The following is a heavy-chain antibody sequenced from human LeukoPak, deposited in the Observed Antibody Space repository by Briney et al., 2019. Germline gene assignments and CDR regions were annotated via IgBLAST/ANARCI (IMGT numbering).Heavy chain of an antibody. J-gene: IGHJ5*02. D-gene: IGHD2-2*01. CDR2: IYYSGST. Sequence: SDTLSLTCTVSGGSISSHYGSWIRDPPGRTREYIGYIYYSGSTNYNPSRNSRVTISVHTSKNQFPLKLSSVTAADTAVYYCARGHCSSTSCSRNWFDPSGQGTLVTVSS. CDR1: GGSISSHY. CDR3: ARGHCSSTSCSRNWFDP. V-gene: IGHV4-59*11.